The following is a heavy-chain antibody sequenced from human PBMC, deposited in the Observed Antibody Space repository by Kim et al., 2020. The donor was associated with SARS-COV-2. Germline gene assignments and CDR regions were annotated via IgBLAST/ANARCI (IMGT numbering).Heavy chain of an antibody. V-gene: IGHV3-43*02. J-gene: IGHJ4*02. CDR2: ISGNGDTT. CDR3: AKKESVTSYVGSFFDY. D-gene: IGHD1-26*01. CDR1: GFTFGDYV. Sequence: GGSLRLSCAASGFTFGDYVMHWVRQAPGEGLEWVSLISGNGDTTYYTDSVKGRFTISRDNSKNSLYLQMNSLRTEDTALYYCAKKESVTSYVGSFFDYWGQGALVTVSS.